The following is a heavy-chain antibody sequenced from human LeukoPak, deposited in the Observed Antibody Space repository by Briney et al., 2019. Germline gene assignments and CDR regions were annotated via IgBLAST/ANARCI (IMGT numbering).Heavy chain of an antibody. Sequence: PSETLSLTCAVYGGSFSGYYWSWIRQPPGKGLEWIGEINHSGSTNYNPSLKSRVTISVDTSKNQFSLKLSSVTAADTAVYYCARAYYDYVWGSYRYLKLDYWGQGTLVTVSS. V-gene: IGHV4-34*01. CDR2: INHSGST. CDR1: GGSFSGYY. CDR3: ARAYYDYVWGSYRYLKLDY. D-gene: IGHD3-16*02. J-gene: IGHJ4*02.